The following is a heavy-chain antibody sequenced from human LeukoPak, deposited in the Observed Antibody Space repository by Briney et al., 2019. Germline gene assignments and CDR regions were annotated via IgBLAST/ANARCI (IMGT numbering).Heavy chain of an antibody. Sequence: AASVKVSCKVSGYTLTELSMHWVRQAPGKGLEWMGGFDPEDGETIYAQKFQGRVTMTVDTSTDTAYMELSSLRSEDTAVYYCATDLRDHVLLWFGERHYWGQGTLVTVSS. D-gene: IGHD3-10*01. CDR2: FDPEDGET. J-gene: IGHJ4*02. CDR1: GYTLTELS. V-gene: IGHV1-24*01. CDR3: ATDLRDHVLLWFGERHY.